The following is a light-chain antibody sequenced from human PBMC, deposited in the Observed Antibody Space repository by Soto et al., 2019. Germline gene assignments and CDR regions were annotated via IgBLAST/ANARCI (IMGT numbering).Light chain of an antibody. Sequence: EIVMTQSPATLSVSPGERATLSCRASQSVSSNLAWYQRKPGQAPRLLIYGASTRATGIPARFSGSGSGTEFTLTISNLQSEDFAVYHCQQYASWPPLTFGGGTKVEIK. CDR1: QSVSSN. CDR2: GAS. CDR3: QQYASWPPLT. V-gene: IGKV3-15*01. J-gene: IGKJ4*01.